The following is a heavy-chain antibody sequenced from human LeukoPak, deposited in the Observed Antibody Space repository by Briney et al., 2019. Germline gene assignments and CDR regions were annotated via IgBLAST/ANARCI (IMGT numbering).Heavy chain of an antibody. Sequence: VASVKVSCKASGYTFTSYGISWVRQAPGQGLEWMGWISAYNGNTNYAQKLQGRVTMTTDTSTSTAYMELRSLRSDDTAVYYCARVLGSPSRRRHYYYGMDVWGQGTTVTVSS. D-gene: IGHD2-15*01. J-gene: IGHJ6*02. V-gene: IGHV1-18*01. CDR2: ISAYNGNT. CDR1: GYTFTSYG. CDR3: ARVLGSPSRRRHYYYGMDV.